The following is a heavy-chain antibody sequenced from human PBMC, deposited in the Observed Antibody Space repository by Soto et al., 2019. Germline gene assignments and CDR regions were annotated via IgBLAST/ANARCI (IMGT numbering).Heavy chain of an antibody. V-gene: IGHV1-3*01. Sequence: QVQLVQSGAEVKKPGASVKVSCKASGYTFTSYAMHWVRQAPGQRLAWMGWINAGNGNTKYSQKFQGRVTITRDTSASTAYMELSSLRSEDTAVYYCARDPFIVVVPAAIPAYWFDPWGQGTLVTVSS. D-gene: IGHD2-2*01. CDR2: INAGNGNT. CDR3: ARDPFIVVVPAAIPAYWFDP. J-gene: IGHJ5*02. CDR1: GYTFTSYA.